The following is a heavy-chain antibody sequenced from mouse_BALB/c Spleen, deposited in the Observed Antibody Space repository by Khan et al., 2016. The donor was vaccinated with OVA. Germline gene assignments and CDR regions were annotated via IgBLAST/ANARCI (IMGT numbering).Heavy chain of an antibody. CDR2: ISYSGSP. J-gene: IGHJ3*01. D-gene: IGHD4-1*01. CDR1: GYSITSDYA. Sequence: EVQLQESGPGLVKPSQSLSLTCTVTGYSITSDYAWNWIRQFPGNKLEWMGYISYSGSPSYNPSLKSRFSLCRDTSKNQFFLQVNSVTTEDTATYYGAMGRTYWGQGTLVTVSA. CDR3: AMGRTY. V-gene: IGHV3-2*02.